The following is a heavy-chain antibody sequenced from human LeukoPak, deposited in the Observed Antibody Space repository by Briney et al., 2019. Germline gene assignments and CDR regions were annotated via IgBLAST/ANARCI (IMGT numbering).Heavy chain of an antibody. D-gene: IGHD3-9*01. V-gene: IGHV1-46*01. CDR3: ARDNYDILTGYYRTNYMDV. J-gene: IGHJ6*03. Sequence: ASVKVSCKASGYTFTNSYIHWVRQAPGQGLEWMGFINPGGGNTNYAQKLQGRVTMTTDTSTSTAYMELRSLRSDDTAVYYCARDNYDILTGYYRTNYMDVWGKGTTVTVSS. CDR1: GYTFTNSY. CDR2: INPGGGNT.